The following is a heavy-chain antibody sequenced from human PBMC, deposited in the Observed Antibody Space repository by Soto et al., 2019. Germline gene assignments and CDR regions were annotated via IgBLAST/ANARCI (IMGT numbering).Heavy chain of an antibody. J-gene: IGHJ6*02. Sequence: VQLVESGGGVVQPGRSLRLSCAASGFTFSSYAMHWVRQAPGKGLEWVAVISYDGSNKYYADSVKGRFTISRDNSKNTLYLQMNSLRAEDTAVYYCARGDDSKPYRRAGYYGMDVWGQGTTVTVSS. V-gene: IGHV3-30-3*01. D-gene: IGHD3-22*01. CDR1: GFTFSSYA. CDR2: ISYDGSNK. CDR3: ARGDDSKPYRRAGYYGMDV.